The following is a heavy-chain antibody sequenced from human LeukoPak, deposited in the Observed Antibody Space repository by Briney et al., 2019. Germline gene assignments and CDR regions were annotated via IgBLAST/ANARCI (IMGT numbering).Heavy chain of an antibody. D-gene: IGHD6-6*01. CDR1: EFIGGTKY. CDR3: AREGTSSLAY. Sequence: GGSLRLSCAASEFIGGTKYMTWVRQAPGKGLEWVSVIYRGGSTYYADSVKGRFTISRDDSKHTMYLQMNSLRDEDTAVYYCAREGTSSLAYWGQGTLVTVSS. V-gene: IGHV3-66*01. CDR2: IYRGGST. J-gene: IGHJ4*02.